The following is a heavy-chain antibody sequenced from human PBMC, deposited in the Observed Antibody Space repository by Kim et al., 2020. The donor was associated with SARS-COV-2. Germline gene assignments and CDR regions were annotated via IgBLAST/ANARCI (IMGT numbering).Heavy chain of an antibody. V-gene: IGHV4-39*01. CDR1: GGSISSSSYY. J-gene: IGHJ5*02. CDR2: IYYSGST. CDR3: ARQEGGRAAPPSDWFDP. D-gene: IGHD6-13*01. Sequence: SETLSLTCTVSGGSISSSSYYWGWIRQPPGKGLEWIGSIYYSGSTYYNPSLKSRVTISVDTSKNQFSLKLSSVTAADTAVYYCARQEGGRAAPPSDWFDPWGQGTLVTVSS.